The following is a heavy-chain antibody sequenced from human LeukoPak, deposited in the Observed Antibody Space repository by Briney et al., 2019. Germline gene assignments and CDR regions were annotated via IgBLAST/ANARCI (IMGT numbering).Heavy chain of an antibody. D-gene: IGHD3-22*01. Sequence: ASVKVSCKASGYTFTGYYMHWVRQAPGQGLEWMGWINPNIGGTNYAQKFQGRVTMTRDTSISTAYMELSRLRSDDTAVYYCARAGVWDYSDSSGYHNGAFDIWGQGTMVTVSS. CDR2: INPNIGGT. V-gene: IGHV1-2*02. CDR1: GYTFTGYY. J-gene: IGHJ3*02. CDR3: ARAGVWDYSDSSGYHNGAFDI.